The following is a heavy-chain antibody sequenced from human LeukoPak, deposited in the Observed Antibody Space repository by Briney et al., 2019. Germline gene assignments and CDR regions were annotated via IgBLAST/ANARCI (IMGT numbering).Heavy chain of an antibody. Sequence: GGSLRLSCAASRFTFSSYSMNWVRQPPGKGLEWVSYISRDSNIIYYADSVKGRFTISRDNAKNSVSLRMNSLRAEDTAVYYCARGLARYFDWLLYYYGMDVWGQGTTVTVSS. CDR1: RFTFSSYS. J-gene: IGHJ6*02. CDR3: ARGLARYFDWLLYYYGMDV. CDR2: ISRDSNII. D-gene: IGHD3-9*01. V-gene: IGHV3-48*01.